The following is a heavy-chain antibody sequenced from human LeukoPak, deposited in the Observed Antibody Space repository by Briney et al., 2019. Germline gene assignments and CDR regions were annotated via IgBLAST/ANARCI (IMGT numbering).Heavy chain of an antibody. V-gene: IGHV1-69*04. CDR3: AAASPLYNSGYLYYGMDV. CDR1: GGTFSSYA. Sequence: SVKVSCKASGGTFSSYAISWVRQAPGQGLEWMGRIIPILGIANYAQKFQGRVTITADKSTSTAYMELSSLRSEDTAVYYCAAASPLYNSGYLYYGMDVWGQGTTVTVSS. D-gene: IGHD3-22*01. CDR2: IIPILGIA. J-gene: IGHJ6*02.